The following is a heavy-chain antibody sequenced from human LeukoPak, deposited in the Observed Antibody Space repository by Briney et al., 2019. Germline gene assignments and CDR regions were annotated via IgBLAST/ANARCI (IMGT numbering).Heavy chain of an antibody. J-gene: IGHJ4*02. CDR2: ISYDGSNK. CDR1: GLIFGAYA. V-gene: IGHV3-30*04. Sequence: PGGSLRLTCAASGLIFGAYALHWVRQAPGKGLEWVAVISYDGSNKYYVDSVKGRITISRDKSKNTVYLRMNSLRVEDTAVYYCARDAGTDGTYFDYWGQGTLVTVSS. CDR3: ARDAGTDGTYFDY. D-gene: IGHD1-1*01.